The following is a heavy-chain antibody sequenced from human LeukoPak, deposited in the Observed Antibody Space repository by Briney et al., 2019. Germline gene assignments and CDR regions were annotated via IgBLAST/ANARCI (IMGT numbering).Heavy chain of an antibody. CDR1: GFTFSTYA. CDR2: ISGSGGST. Sequence: SGGSLRLSCAASGFTFSTYAMTWVRQAPGKGLEWVSAISGSGGSTYYADSVKGRFTISRDNSKNTLYLQMNSLRAEDTAVYYCAKDPEVYCSSTSCYTPLDIWGQGTMVTVSS. V-gene: IGHV3-23*01. J-gene: IGHJ3*02. D-gene: IGHD2-2*02. CDR3: AKDPEVYCSSTSCYTPLDI.